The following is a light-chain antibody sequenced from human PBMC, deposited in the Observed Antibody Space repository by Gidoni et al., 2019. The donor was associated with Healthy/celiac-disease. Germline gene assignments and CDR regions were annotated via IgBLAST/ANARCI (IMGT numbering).Light chain of an antibody. CDR2: AAS. V-gene: IGKV1-39*01. CDR1: QSISSY. CDR3: QQSYSTPT. Sequence: DIQMIQSPSSLSASVGDRVTITCRASQSISSYLNWYQQKPGKAPKLLIYAASSLQSGVPSRFSGSGSGTDFTLTISSLQPEDFATYYCQQSYSTPTFGPGTKVEIK. J-gene: IGKJ3*01.